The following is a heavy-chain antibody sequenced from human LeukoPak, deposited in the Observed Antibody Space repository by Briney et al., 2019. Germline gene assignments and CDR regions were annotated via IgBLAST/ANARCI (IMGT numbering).Heavy chain of an antibody. CDR2: MNPNSDNT. CDR1: GYTFTSYG. V-gene: IGHV1-8*02. J-gene: IGHJ5*02. D-gene: IGHD2-15*01. Sequence: ASVKVSCKASGYTFTSYGINWVRQATGQGLEWMGWMNPNSDNTGYAQKFQGRVTMTRNTSISTAYMELSSLRSEDTAVYYCARGELYCSGGSCYSKSSRFDPWGQGTLVTVSS. CDR3: ARGELYCSGGSCYSKSSRFDP.